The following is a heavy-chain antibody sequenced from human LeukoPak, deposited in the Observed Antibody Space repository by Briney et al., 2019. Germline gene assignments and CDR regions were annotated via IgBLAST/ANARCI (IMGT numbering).Heavy chain of an antibody. D-gene: IGHD1-1*01. Sequence: KPGGSLRLSCAASGFTFSDYYMSWIRQAPGKALEWVSYVSSGSSTIYYADSVKGRFTVSRDNGKRSLYLHMNSLRAEDTAMYYCATTQLERRFTAFDYWGQGTLATVSS. CDR3: ATTQLERRFTAFDY. CDR2: VSSGSSTI. CDR1: GFTFSDYY. V-gene: IGHV3-11*04. J-gene: IGHJ4*02.